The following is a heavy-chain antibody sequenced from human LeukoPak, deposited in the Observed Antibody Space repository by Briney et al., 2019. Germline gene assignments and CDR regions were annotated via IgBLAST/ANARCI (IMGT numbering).Heavy chain of an antibody. CDR3: ASYPRLVKVGRDAFDI. CDR2: ISAYNGNT. J-gene: IGHJ3*02. V-gene: IGHV1-18*01. CDR1: GYAFTSYG. Sequence: ASVKVSCKASGYAFTSYGISWVRQAPGQGLEWMGWISAYNGNTNYAQKLQGRVTMTRNTSISTAYMELSSLRSEDTAVYYCASYPRLVKVGRDAFDIWGQGTMVTVSS. D-gene: IGHD3-22*01.